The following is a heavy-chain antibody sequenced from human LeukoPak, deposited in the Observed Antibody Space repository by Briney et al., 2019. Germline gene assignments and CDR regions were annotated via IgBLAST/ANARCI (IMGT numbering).Heavy chain of an antibody. D-gene: IGHD4-17*01. CDR1: GFTFSIYA. V-gene: IGHV3-23*01. CDR3: ASYGDYVRGFDY. Sequence: PGGSLRLSCAASGFTFSIYAMSWVRQAPGKGLEWVSAISGSGGSTYYADSVKGRFTISRDNSKNTLYLQMNSLRAEDTAVYYCASYGDYVRGFDYWGQGTLVTVSS. CDR2: ISGSGGST. J-gene: IGHJ4*02.